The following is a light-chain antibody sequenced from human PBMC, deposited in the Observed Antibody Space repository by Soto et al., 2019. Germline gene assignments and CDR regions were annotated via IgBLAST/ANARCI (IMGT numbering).Light chain of an antibody. CDR2: EVS. CDR1: SSDVGGYNY. V-gene: IGLV2-14*01. CDR3: SSCTSSSTCL. J-gene: IGLJ1*01. Sequence: QSALTQPASVSGSPGQSITISCTGTSSDVGGYNYVSWYQQHPGKAPKLIIYEVSNRPSGVSNRFSGPKSGNTASLTISGLQAEDETDYYCSSCTSSSTCLFGTGTKVTVL.